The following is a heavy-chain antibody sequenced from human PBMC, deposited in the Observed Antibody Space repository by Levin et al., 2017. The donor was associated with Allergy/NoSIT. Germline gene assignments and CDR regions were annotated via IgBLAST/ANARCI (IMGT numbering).Heavy chain of an antibody. CDR1: GGSMITYY. D-gene: IGHD3-10*01. CDR3: ARGERDLWFENFDY. J-gene: IGHJ4*02. CDR2: IYSNGST. Sequence: PSETLSLTCTVSGGSMITYYWSWIRQPPGKGLEWIGHIYSNGSTNYSPSLRSRVTISVDTSKKLFSLKLSSVTAADTAVYYCARGERDLWFENFDYWGQGRLVTVSS. V-gene: IGHV4-59*01.